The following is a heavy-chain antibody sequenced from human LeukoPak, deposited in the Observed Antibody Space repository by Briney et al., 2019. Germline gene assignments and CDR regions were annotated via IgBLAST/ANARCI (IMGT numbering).Heavy chain of an antibody. V-gene: IGHV4-59*01. CDR2: IYYSGST. D-gene: IGHD3-3*01. CDR1: GGSTSNYY. J-gene: IGHJ3*02. CDR3: AKGLHYYDFWSGNRHHHAFDI. Sequence: PSETLSLTCTVSGGSTSNYYWSWIRQPPGKGLEWIGFIYYSGSTNYNPSLKSRVTISVDTSKNQFSLKVRSVTPADTAVYYCAKGLHYYDFWSGNRHHHAFDIWGQGTMVTVSS.